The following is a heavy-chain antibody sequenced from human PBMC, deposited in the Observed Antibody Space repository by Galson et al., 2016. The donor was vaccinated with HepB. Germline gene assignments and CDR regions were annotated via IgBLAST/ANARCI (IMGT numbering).Heavy chain of an antibody. CDR3: AREAVFGGVKPSTMDV. D-gene: IGHD3-16*01. Sequence: SLRLSCAASGFTFSSYTMNWVRQAPGKGLEWVSSISTYSSYIYYADSVKGRFTISRDNAKNSLYLQMSSLRADDTAVYYCAREAVFGGVKPSTMDVWGKGTTVTVSS. CDR2: ISTYSSYI. J-gene: IGHJ6*03. V-gene: IGHV3-21*01. CDR1: GFTFSSYT.